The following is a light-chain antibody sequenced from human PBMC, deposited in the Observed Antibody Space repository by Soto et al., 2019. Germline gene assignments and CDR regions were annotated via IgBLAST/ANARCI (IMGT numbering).Light chain of an antibody. J-gene: IGLJ1*01. CDR2: EVG. CDR3: NSYTSSSTHV. V-gene: IGLV2-14*01. Sequence: QSVLTQPASVSGSPGQSITISRTGSSSDVGGHNHVSWYQQHPGKAPKLIIYEVGNRPSGVSNRFSGSKSGNTASLTISGFQAEDEADYYCNSYTSSSTHVFGTGTKVTVL. CDR1: SSDVGGHNH.